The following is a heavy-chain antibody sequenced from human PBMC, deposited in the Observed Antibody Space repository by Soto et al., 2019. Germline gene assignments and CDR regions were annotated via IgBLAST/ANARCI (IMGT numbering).Heavy chain of an antibody. CDR2: INHSGST. CDR3: ARVTGRYYYGMDV. Sequence: QVQLQQWGAGLLKPSETLSLTCAVYGGSFSGYYWNWIRQPPGKGLEWIGEINHSGSTNYNPSLMSRVTISVDASKNQFSLKLSSVAAADSAVYFCARVTGRYYYGMDVWGQGTTVTVS. CDR1: GGSFSGYY. V-gene: IGHV4-34*01. J-gene: IGHJ6*02.